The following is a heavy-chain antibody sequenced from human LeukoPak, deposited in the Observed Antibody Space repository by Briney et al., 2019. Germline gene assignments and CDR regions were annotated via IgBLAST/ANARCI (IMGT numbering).Heavy chain of an antibody. D-gene: IGHD3-3*01. Sequence: GGSLRLSCAASGFTFSSYAMGWVRQAPGKGLEWVSCISGSGASTYYANSVKGRFTISRDNAKNSLYLQMNSLRDEDTAVYYCARGDDFWSGNRNGDYWGQGTLVTVSS. CDR2: ISGSGAST. CDR3: ARGDDFWSGNRNGDY. V-gene: IGHV3-23*01. CDR1: GFTFSSYA. J-gene: IGHJ4*02.